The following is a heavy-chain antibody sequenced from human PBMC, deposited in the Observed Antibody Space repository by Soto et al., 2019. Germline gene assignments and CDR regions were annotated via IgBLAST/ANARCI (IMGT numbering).Heavy chain of an antibody. Sequence: SETLSLTCTVSGGSISSYYWSWIRQPPGKGLEWIGYIYYSGSTNYNPSLKSRVTISVDTSKNQFSLKLSSVTAADTAVYYCARQAAYYDFWSVGLEPWGQGTLVTVSS. V-gene: IGHV4-59*08. CDR2: IYYSGST. CDR1: GGSISSYY. J-gene: IGHJ5*02. D-gene: IGHD3-3*01. CDR3: ARQAAYYDFWSVGLEP.